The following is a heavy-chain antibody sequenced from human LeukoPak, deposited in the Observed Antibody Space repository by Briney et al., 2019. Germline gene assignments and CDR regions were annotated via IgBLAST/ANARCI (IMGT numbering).Heavy chain of an antibody. Sequence: SETLSLTCAVYGGSFSGYYWSWIRQPPGKGLEWIGEINHSGSTNYNPSLKSRVTISVDTSKNQFSLKLSSVTAADTAVYYCARVNRETYYYYYYMDVWGKGTTVTISS. J-gene: IGHJ6*03. CDR2: INHSGST. CDR3: ARVNRETYYYYYYMDV. V-gene: IGHV4-34*01. D-gene: IGHD5-24*01. CDR1: GGSFSGYY.